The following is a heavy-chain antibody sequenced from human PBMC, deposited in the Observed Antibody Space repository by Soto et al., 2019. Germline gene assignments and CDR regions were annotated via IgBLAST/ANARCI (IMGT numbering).Heavy chain of an antibody. CDR1: GFTFSDTL. Sequence: QVQLVQSGAEVKKPGASVKISCQASGFTFSDTLINWVRQGPGQRLEWMGWINPANGNTRYSESFQGRVSISSLSSASTVYVAPSDLTSEDTAVYYCERDILNVGPRANDAFDVWGQGTLITVSS. V-gene: IGHV1-3*01. CDR2: INPANGNT. CDR3: ERDILNVGPRANDAFDV. J-gene: IGHJ3*01. D-gene: IGHD1-1*01.